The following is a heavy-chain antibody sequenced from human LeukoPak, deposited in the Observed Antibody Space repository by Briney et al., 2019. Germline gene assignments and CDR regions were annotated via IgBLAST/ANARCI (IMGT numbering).Heavy chain of an antibody. CDR2: ISAYNGNT. D-gene: IGHD2-15*01. V-gene: IGHV1-18*04. CDR1: GYTFTIYG. Sequence: ASVKVSCKASGYTFTIYGISWVRQGPGQGLEWMWWISAYNGNTNYAQKLQGRVTMTTDTSTSTAYMELRSLRSDDTAVYYCARRGYCSGGSCYREYDYWGQGTLVTVSS. CDR3: ARRGYCSGGSCYREYDY. J-gene: IGHJ4*02.